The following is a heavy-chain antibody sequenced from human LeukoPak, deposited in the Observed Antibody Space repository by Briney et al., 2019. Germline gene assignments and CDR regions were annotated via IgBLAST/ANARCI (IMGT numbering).Heavy chain of an antibody. Sequence: GGSLRLSCAASGFTFSSVWVSWVRQAPGKGLEWVGRIKSKAAGGTTDYAAPVKGRFTISRDDSKNALYPQMNSLKTEDTAIYYCTTGPDPTFDYWGRGTLVTVSS. J-gene: IGHJ4*02. CDR1: GFTFSSVW. CDR2: IKSKAAGGTT. V-gene: IGHV3-15*01. CDR3: TTGPDPTFDY.